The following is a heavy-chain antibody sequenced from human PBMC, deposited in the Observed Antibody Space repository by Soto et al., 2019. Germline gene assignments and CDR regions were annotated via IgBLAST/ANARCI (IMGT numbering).Heavy chain of an antibody. D-gene: IGHD2-2*02. CDR1: GGSISSYY. CDR2: IYTSGST. Sequence: QVQLQESGPGLVKPSETLSLTCTVSGGSISSYYWSWIRQPAGKGLEWIGRIYTSGSTNYNPSLKSRVTMSVDTSKNHFSLKLSSVTAADTAVYYCARDDCSSTSCYKGNWFDPWGQGTLVTVSS. V-gene: IGHV4-4*07. J-gene: IGHJ5*02. CDR3: ARDDCSSTSCYKGNWFDP.